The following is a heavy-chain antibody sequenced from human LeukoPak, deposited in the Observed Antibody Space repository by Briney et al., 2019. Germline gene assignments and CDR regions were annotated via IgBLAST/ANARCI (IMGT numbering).Heavy chain of an antibody. J-gene: IGHJ4*02. CDR2: ISYDGSNK. CDR1: GFTFSSYA. V-gene: IGHV3-30-3*01. CDR3: ARASTFDY. Sequence: PGGSLRLSCAASGFTFSSYAMHWVRQAPGKGLEWVAFISYDGSNKYYADSVKGRFTISRDNSKNTLYLQMSSLRAEDTAVYYCARASTFDYWGQGTLVTVSS.